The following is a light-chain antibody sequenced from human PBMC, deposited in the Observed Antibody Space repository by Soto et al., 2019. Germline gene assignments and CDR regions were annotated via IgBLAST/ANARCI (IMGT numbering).Light chain of an antibody. Sequence: QSALTQPASVSGSPGQSITISCTGTSSDVGAYNYVSWYQHHPGKAPKLMIYDVSNRLSGVSTRFSGSKSGNTASLTISGLQAEDEADYYCSSYTTKSTLVFGGGTKLTAL. CDR2: DVS. J-gene: IGLJ2*01. V-gene: IGLV2-14*03. CDR3: SSYTTKSTLV. CDR1: SSDVGAYNY.